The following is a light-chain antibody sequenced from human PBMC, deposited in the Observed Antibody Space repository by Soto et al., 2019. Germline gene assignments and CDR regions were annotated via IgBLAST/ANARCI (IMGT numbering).Light chain of an antibody. CDR3: SSYTSSNTVV. J-gene: IGLJ2*01. Sequence: QSVLTQPASVSGSPGQSITISCTGTSSDIGGYNYVSWYQQHPGKAPKLMIYDVSNRPSGVSNRFSGSKSGSTASLTISGLQAEDEADYYCSSYTSSNTVVFGGGTKVTVL. V-gene: IGLV2-14*03. CDR2: DVS. CDR1: SSDIGGYNY.